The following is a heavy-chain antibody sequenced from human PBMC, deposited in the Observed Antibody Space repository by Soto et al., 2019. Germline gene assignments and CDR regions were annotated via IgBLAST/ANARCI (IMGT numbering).Heavy chain of an antibody. CDR2: IYWDDDK. V-gene: IGHV2-5*02. CDR1: GFSLTTSGVG. CDR3: AHRVLRTVFGLVTTTAIYFDF. Sequence: QITLNESGPTVVRPTEPLTLTCRFSGFSLTTSGVGVGWIRQSPGKAPEWLALIYWDDDKRYSPSLKSRLTITEDTSKNQVVLTVSDLDPTDTATYYCAHRVLRTVFGLVTTTAIYFDFWGQGPPVAVSS. J-gene: IGHJ4*02. D-gene: IGHD3-3*01.